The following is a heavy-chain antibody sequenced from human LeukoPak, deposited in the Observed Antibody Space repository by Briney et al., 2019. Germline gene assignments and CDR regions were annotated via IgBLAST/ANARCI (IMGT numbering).Heavy chain of an antibody. J-gene: IGHJ4*02. V-gene: IGHV3-23*01. CDR1: GFTFSTYA. CDR2: ISGSGGRT. D-gene: IGHD6-13*01. CDR3: AKPIVAAGISE. Sequence: GGSLRLSCAASGFTFSTYAMSWVRQAPGKGLEWVSAISGSGGRTYYADSVKGRFTISRGNSKNTLFMQMNSLRAEDTAVYYCAKPIVAAGISEWGQGTLVTVSS.